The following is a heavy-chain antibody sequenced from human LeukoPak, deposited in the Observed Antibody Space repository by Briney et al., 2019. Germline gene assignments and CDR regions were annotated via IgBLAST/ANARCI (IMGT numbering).Heavy chain of an antibody. V-gene: IGHV3-9*01. J-gene: IGHJ4*02. CDR2: ISWNSGSI. Sequence: GGSLRLSCAASGFTFDDYAMHWVRQAPGKGLEWVSGISWNSGSIGYADSVKGRFTISRDNAKNSLYLQMNSLRAEDTALYYCASGPLDTYYDYIWGSYLTSSGFRYWGQGSLVTVSS. CDR1: GFTFDDYA. CDR3: ASGPLDTYYDYIWGSYLTSSGFRY. D-gene: IGHD3-16*02.